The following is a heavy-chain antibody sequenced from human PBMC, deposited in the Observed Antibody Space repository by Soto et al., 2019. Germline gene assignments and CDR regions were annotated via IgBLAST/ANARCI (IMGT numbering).Heavy chain of an antibody. V-gene: IGHV3-74*01. CDR3: ARGGLEPVDY. CDR2: INPEETTT. D-gene: IGHD2-2*01. CDR1: GFSFSTFW. Sequence: EVQLVESGGDLVQPGGSLRLSCAASGFSFSTFWMHWVRQAPGKGLVWVSRINPEETTTTYADSVRGRFTISRDNAKNTLYLQMNSLRADDTAVYYCARGGLEPVDYWGQGILVTVFS. J-gene: IGHJ4*02.